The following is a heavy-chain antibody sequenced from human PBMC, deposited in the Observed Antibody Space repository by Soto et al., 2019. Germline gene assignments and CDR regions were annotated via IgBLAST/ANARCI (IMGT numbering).Heavy chain of an antibody. Sequence: ASVKVSCKASGYTFTSYYMHWVRQAPGQGLEWMGIINPSGGSTSYAQKFQGRVTMTRDTSTSTVYMELSSLRSEDTAVYYCARDGYDSTALGYYYGIDVCGQGTQVTVSS. CDR2: INPSGGST. J-gene: IGHJ6*02. V-gene: IGHV1-46*01. D-gene: IGHD3-22*01. CDR1: GYTFTSYY. CDR3: ARDGYDSTALGYYYGIDV.